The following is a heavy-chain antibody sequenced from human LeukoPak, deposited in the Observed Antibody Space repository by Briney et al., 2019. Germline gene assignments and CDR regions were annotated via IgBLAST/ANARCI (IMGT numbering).Heavy chain of an antibody. V-gene: IGHV1-2*02. CDR2: INPNSGGT. D-gene: IGHD3-22*01. CDR3: EREDSSGYDY. CDR1: VYIFTGYY. Sequence: ASVKVACKASVYIFTGYYMHWVRQASGHRLEWMGWINPNSGGTNNAQNFQGRVTMTRDTSITTANMEVSRLRSDDTAVYYCEREDSSGYDYWGQGTLVTVSS. J-gene: IGHJ4*02.